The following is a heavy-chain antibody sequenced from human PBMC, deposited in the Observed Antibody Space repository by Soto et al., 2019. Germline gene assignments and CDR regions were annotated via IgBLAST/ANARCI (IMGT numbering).Heavy chain of an antibody. V-gene: IGHV1-18*01. D-gene: IGHD4-4*01. J-gene: IGHJ6*03. CDR2: ISGYNGNT. CDR1: GYTFRSYG. CDR3: AKADSNYAGRFSYYYMDV. Sequence: QVQLVQSGTEVKKPGASVKLSCKASGYTFRSYGISWVRQAPGQGPEWMGWISGYNGNTHYPQKFQGKVTMSTDTFTSTAYMELRSLRSDDTAVYYCAKADSNYAGRFSYYYMDVWGNGTLVTVSS.